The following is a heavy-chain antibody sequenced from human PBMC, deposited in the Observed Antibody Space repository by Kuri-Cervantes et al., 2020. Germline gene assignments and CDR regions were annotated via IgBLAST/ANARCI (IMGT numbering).Heavy chain of an antibody. CDR1: GGSISSGDYY. V-gene: IGHV4-30-4*01. CDR2: IYYSGSA. CDR3: ARELRYSSSWYTHNWFDP. J-gene: IGHJ5*02. Sequence: LRLSCTVSGGSISSGDYYWSWIRQPPGKGLEWIGYIYYSGSAYYNPSLKSRVTISVDTSKNQFSLKLSSVTAADTAVYYCARELRYSSSWYTHNWFDPWGQGTLVTVSS. D-gene: IGHD6-13*01.